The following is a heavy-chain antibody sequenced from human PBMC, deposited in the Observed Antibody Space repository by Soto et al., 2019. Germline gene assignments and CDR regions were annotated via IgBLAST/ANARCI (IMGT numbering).Heavy chain of an antibody. D-gene: IGHD2-15*01. Sequence: SETLSLTCTVSGGSISSYYWSWIRQPPGKGLEWIGYIYYSGSTNYNPSLKSRVTISVDTAKNQFSLKLSSVTAADTAVYYCARLGYCSGGSCLYSFDYWGQGTLVTVSS. CDR2: IYYSGST. CDR3: ARLGYCSGGSCLYSFDY. CDR1: GGSISSYY. J-gene: IGHJ4*02. V-gene: IGHV4-59*08.